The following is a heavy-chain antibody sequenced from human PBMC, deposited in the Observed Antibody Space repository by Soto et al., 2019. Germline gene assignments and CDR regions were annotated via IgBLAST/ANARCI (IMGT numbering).Heavy chain of an antibody. Sequence: GGSLRLSCAASGFTFSSYSMNWVRQAPGKGLEWVSYISSSSSTIYYADSVKGRFTISRDNAKNSLYLQMNSLRAEDTAVYYCARDTQAGGPAYYYYYYMDVWGKGTTVTVSS. D-gene: IGHD3-16*01. CDR1: GFTFSSYS. J-gene: IGHJ6*03. CDR3: ARDTQAGGPAYYYYYYMDV. V-gene: IGHV3-48*01. CDR2: ISSSSSTI.